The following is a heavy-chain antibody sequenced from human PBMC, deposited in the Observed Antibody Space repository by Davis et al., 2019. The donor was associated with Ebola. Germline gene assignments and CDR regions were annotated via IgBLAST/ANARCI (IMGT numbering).Heavy chain of an antibody. CDR3: ARKYYDFWSGYV. V-gene: IGHV4-34*01. CDR1: GGSFSGYY. CDR2: INHSGST. J-gene: IGHJ6*02. D-gene: IGHD3-3*01. Sequence: SQTLSLTCAVYGGSFSGYYWSWIRQPPGKGLEWIGEINHSGSTNYNPFLKSRVTISVDTSKNQFSLKLSSVTAADTAVYYCARKYYDFWSGYVWGQGTTVTVSS.